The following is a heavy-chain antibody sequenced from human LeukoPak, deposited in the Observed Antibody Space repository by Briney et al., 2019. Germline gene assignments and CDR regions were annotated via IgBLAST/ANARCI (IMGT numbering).Heavy chain of an antibody. CDR1: GGSFSGYY. CDR2: INHSGST. V-gene: IGHV4-34*01. J-gene: IGHJ4*02. D-gene: IGHD3-22*01. Sequence: PSETLSLTCAVYGGSFSGYYWSWIRQPPGKGLEWIGEINHSGSTNYNPSLKSRVTISVDTSKNQFSLKLSSVTAADTAVYYCARVSTYYYDSSGYYQSRHSDYWGQGTLVTVSS. CDR3: ARVSTYYYDSSGYYQSRHSDY.